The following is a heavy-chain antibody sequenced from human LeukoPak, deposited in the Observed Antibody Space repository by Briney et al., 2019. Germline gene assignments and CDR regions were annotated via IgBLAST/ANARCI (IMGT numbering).Heavy chain of an antibody. CDR3: ARAYKDRSLAGKKEFFQH. V-gene: IGHV3-9*01. Sequence: PGGSLRLSCAASGFTFDNYAMNWVRQVPGKGLEWISLISWNSGTIGYADSMKGRFTISRDNANNFLYLQMNSLRAEDTALYYCARAYKDRSLAGKKEFFQHWGQGTLVTVSS. CDR1: GFTFDNYA. D-gene: IGHD6-19*01. CDR2: ISWNSGTI. J-gene: IGHJ1*01.